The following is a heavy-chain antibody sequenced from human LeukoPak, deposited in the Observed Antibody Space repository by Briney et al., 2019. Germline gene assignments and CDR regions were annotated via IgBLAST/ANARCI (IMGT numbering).Heavy chain of an antibody. J-gene: IGHJ6*02. CDR2: ISYDGSNK. Sequence: PGRSLRLSCAASGFTFSSYGMHWVRQAPGKGLEWVAVISYDGSNKYYADSVKGRFTISRDNSKNTLYLQMNSLRAEDTAVYYCAKVSYYGSATRSSYYYYGMDVWGQGTTVTVSS. CDR1: GFTFSSYG. CDR3: AKVSYYGSATRSSYYYYGMDV. V-gene: IGHV3-30*18. D-gene: IGHD3-10*01.